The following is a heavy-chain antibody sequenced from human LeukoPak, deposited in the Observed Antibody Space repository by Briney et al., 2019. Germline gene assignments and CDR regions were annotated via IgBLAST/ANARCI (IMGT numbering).Heavy chain of an antibody. CDR1: GYNFASSW. J-gene: IGHJ6*03. V-gene: IGHV1-18*04. CDR2: TSAYNGNT. CDR3: ARDRGRYSSSWYFPDYYYYYYMDV. Sequence: GESLKISCKGSGYNFASSWIAWVRQVPGKGLEWMGWTSAYNGNTNYAQKLQGRVTMTTDTSTSTAYMELRSLRSDDTAVYYCARDRGRYSSSWYFPDYYYYYYMDVWGKGTTVTVSS. D-gene: IGHD6-13*01.